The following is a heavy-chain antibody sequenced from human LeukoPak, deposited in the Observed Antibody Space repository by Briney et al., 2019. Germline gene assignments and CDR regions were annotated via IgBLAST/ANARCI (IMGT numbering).Heavy chain of an antibody. D-gene: IGHD3-16*01. CDR3: ARDEYDYVWGSYTRVYYFDY. Sequence: GGSLRLSCAASGFTFSSYWMSWVRQAPGKGLEWVASIKQDGSEKYYVDFVKGRFTISRDNAKNSLYLQMNSLRAEDTAVYYCARDEYDYVWGSYTRVYYFDYWGQGTLVTVSS. V-gene: IGHV3-7*01. J-gene: IGHJ4*02. CDR2: IKQDGSEK. CDR1: GFTFSSYW.